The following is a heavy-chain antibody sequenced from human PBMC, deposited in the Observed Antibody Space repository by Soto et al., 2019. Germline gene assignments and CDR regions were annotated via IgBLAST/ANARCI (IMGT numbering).Heavy chain of an antibody. J-gene: IGHJ4*02. D-gene: IGHD6-6*01. Sequence: QVQLQESGPGLVKPSETLSLTCTVSGGSISSYYWNWIRQPPGKGLEWFGYIDNSGNTNYNPSLRSRVTISVDTSQNQFSLKLTSVTAADTAVYSCAAPPRYWGQGTLVTVSS. CDR3: AAPPRY. V-gene: IGHV4-59*01. CDR2: IDNSGNT. CDR1: GGSISSYY.